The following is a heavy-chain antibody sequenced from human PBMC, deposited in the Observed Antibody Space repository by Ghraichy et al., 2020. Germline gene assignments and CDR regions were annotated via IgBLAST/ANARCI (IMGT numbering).Heavy chain of an antibody. V-gene: IGHV3-21*01. Sequence: GGSLRLSCAASGFTFSSYSMNWVRQAPGKGLEWVSSISSSSSDIYYADSVKGRFTISRDNAKNSLYLQMNSLRAEDTAVYYCARDLGSTSWYPRYFDLWGRGTLVTVSS. CDR1: GFTFSSYS. D-gene: IGHD6-13*01. CDR3: ARDLGSTSWYPRYFDL. CDR2: ISSSSSDI. J-gene: IGHJ2*01.